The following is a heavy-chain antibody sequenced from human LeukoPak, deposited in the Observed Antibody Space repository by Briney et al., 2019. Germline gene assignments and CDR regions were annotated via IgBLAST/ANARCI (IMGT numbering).Heavy chain of an antibody. V-gene: IGHV4-59*01. CDR1: GGSISSYY. CDR2: IYYSGST. D-gene: IGHD3-10*01. Sequence: SETLSLTCTVSGGSISSYYWSWIRQPPGKGLEWIGYIYYSGSTNYNPSLKSRVTISVDTSKNQFSLKLSSVTAADTAVYYCARDAAYGSGSPYFDYWGQGTLVTVSS. J-gene: IGHJ4*02. CDR3: ARDAAYGSGSPYFDY.